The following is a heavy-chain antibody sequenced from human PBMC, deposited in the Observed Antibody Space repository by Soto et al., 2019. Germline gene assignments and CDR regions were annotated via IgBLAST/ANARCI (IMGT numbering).Heavy chain of an antibody. D-gene: IGHD3-9*01. Sequence: GGSLRLSCAASGFSFSNYAMSWVRQAPGKGLEWVSTISGSGDSTYYADSVKGRFTISRDNFKNTLYLQMNSLRAEDTAVYYCAKEGGGHYDILTGYSYFDYWGQGALVTVS. J-gene: IGHJ4*02. CDR2: ISGSGDST. CDR1: GFSFSNYA. V-gene: IGHV3-23*01. CDR3: AKEGGGHYDILTGYSYFDY.